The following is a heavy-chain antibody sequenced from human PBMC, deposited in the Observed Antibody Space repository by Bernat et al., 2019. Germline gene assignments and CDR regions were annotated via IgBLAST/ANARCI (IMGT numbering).Heavy chain of an antibody. V-gene: IGHV3-23*04. CDR1: GFTFNINA. J-gene: IGHJ6*02. CDR2: ISGNGNNQ. Sequence: EVLLVETGGDLVQPGGSLRLSCIASGFTFNINAMSWVRQAPGKGLEWVSSISGNGNNQYYADSVKGRFTVSRDNSKNKVYLQLNSLTPDDTAVYFCARDRTVSRSPFGYYGMDVWGQGTTVIVSS. CDR3: ARDRTVSRSPFGYYGMDV. D-gene: IGHD3-10*01.